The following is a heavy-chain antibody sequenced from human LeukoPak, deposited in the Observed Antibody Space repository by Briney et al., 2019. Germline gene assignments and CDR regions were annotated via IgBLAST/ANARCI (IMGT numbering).Heavy chain of an antibody. CDR2: IYHGSA. Sequence: TSETLSLTCGVSGGSISSNNWWSWVRQPPGQGLEWIGEIYHGSANYNPSLKSRVTISVDKSKNQLSLKLISVTAADTAVYYCARDVGTALVTGDYWGQGTLVTVSS. CDR1: GGSISSNNW. CDR3: ARDVGTALVTGDY. V-gene: IGHV4-4*02. D-gene: IGHD5-18*01. J-gene: IGHJ4*02.